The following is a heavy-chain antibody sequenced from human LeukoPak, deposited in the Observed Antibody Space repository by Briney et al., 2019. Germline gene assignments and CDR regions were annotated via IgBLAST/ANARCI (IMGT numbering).Heavy chain of an antibody. Sequence: SVKVSCKASGGTFSSYAISWVRQAPGQGLEWMGRIIPILGIANYAQKFQGRATITADKSTSTAYMELSSLRSEDTAVYYCAREMYYYDSSGSSWFDPWGQGTLVTVSS. CDR2: IIPILGIA. V-gene: IGHV1-69*04. CDR1: GGTFSSYA. CDR3: AREMYYYDSSGSSWFDP. D-gene: IGHD3-22*01. J-gene: IGHJ5*02.